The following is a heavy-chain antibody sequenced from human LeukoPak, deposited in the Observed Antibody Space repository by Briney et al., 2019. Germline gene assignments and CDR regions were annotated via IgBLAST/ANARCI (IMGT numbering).Heavy chain of an antibody. D-gene: IGHD2-2*01. CDR3: ARVYCSSTSCLFPDAFDV. Sequence: SQTLSLTCTVSGDSIGRSAYYWSWIRQLPGKGLEWIGNIYYSGSTYYSPSLKSRLIMSVDTSKNQFSVNLTSVTAADTAMYYCARVYCSSTSCLFPDAFDVWGQGTTVVVSS. V-gene: IGHV4-31*03. CDR1: GDSIGRSAYY. CDR2: IYYSGST. J-gene: IGHJ3*01.